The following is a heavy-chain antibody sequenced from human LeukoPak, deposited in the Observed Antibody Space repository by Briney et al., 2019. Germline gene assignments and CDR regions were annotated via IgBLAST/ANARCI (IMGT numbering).Heavy chain of an antibody. D-gene: IGHD1-20*01. Sequence: SGTLSLTCTVSGGSISSGDYYWSWIRQHPGKGLEWIGYVHHRGSTYYNPSLKSRVTISVDTSKNQFSLKVRSVTAADTAAYYYAREMVAYNYDIWGQGTMVTVSS. J-gene: IGHJ3*02. CDR3: AREMVAYNYDI. V-gene: IGHV4-31*03. CDR1: GGSISSGDYY. CDR2: VHHRGST.